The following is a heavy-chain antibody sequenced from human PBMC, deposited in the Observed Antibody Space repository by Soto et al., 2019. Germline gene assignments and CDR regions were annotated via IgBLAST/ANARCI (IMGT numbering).Heavy chain of an antibody. V-gene: IGHV3-11*01. CDR1: GFTFSDYY. D-gene: IGHD5-12*01. J-gene: IGHJ6*02. Sequence: QVQLVESGGGLVKPGGSLRLSCAASGFTFSDYYMSWIRQAPGKGLEWVSYISSSGSTIYYADSVKGRFTISRDNAKNSLYLQMNSLRAEDTAVYYCARDSRRLATIDYYYGMDVWVQGTTVTVSS. CDR2: ISSSGSTI. CDR3: ARDSRRLATIDYYYGMDV.